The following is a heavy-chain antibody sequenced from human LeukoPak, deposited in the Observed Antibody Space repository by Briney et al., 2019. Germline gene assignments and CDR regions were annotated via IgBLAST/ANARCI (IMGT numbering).Heavy chain of an antibody. V-gene: IGHV3-15*01. CDR1: GFTFSNAW. J-gene: IGHJ4*02. Sequence: GGSLRLSCAASGFTFSNAWMSWVRQAPGKGLEWVGRIKSKTDGGTTDYAAPVKGRFTISRDDSKNTLYLQMNSLKTEDTAVYYCAREYSGYAPDYWGQGTLVTVSS. CDR3: AREYSGYAPDY. CDR2: IKSKTDGGTT. D-gene: IGHD5-12*01.